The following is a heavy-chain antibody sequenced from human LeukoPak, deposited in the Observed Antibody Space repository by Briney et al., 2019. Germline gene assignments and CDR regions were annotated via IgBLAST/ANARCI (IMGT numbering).Heavy chain of an antibody. CDR2: INHSGST. CDR1: GGSFSGYY. Sequence: SETLSLTCAVYGGSFSGYYWSWIRQPPEKGLEWIGEINHSGSTNYNPSLKSRVTISVDTSKNQFSLKLSSVTAADTAVYYCARMGHYDSSGYYYERLLDYWGQGTLVTVSS. J-gene: IGHJ4*02. CDR3: ARMGHYDSSGYYYERLLDY. D-gene: IGHD3-22*01. V-gene: IGHV4-34*01.